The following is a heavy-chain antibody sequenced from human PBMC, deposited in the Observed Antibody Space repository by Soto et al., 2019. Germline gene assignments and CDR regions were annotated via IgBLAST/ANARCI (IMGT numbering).Heavy chain of an antibody. Sequence: PGVSLRLYCAASGFPFSNYGITWVRQAPGKGLEWISYISGSGDTMHYADSVKGRFTISRDNAKNSLYLQMNSLRAEDTAIYYCAKIRGHYYYGMDVWGQANAVTVS. CDR1: GFPFSNYG. CDR2: ISGSGDTM. V-gene: IGHV3-48*03. CDR3: AKIRGHYYYGMDV. J-gene: IGHJ6*02.